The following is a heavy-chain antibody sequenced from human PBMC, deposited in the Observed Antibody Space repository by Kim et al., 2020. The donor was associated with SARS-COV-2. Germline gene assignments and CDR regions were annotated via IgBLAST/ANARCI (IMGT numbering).Heavy chain of an antibody. D-gene: IGHD1-26*01. Sequence: GGSLRLSCAASGFTFSSYGMHWVRQAPGKGLEWVAVIWYDGSNKYYADSVKGRFTISRDNSKNTLYLQMNSLRAEDTAVYYCAKGGGSYTFYYWGQGTLVTVSS. CDR3: AKGGGSYTFYY. J-gene: IGHJ4*02. CDR1: GFTFSSYG. V-gene: IGHV3-33*06. CDR2: IWYDGSNK.